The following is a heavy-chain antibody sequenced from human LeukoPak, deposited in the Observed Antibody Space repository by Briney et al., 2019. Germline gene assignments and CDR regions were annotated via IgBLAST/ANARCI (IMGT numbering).Heavy chain of an antibody. J-gene: IGHJ3*02. CDR3: ARVLLESLDAFDI. Sequence: SETLSLTCTVSGGSISSYYWSWIRQPPGKGLEWIGYIYYSGSTNYNPSLKSRVTISVDTSKNQFSLKLSSVTAADTAVYYCARVLLESLDAFDIWGQGTMVTVSS. CDR1: GGSISSYY. D-gene: IGHD1-1*01. CDR2: IYYSGST. V-gene: IGHV4-59*01.